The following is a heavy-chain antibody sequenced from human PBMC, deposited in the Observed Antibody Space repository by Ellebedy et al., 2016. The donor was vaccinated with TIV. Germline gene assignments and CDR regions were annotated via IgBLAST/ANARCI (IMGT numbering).Heavy chain of an antibody. J-gene: IGHJ5*02. CDR3: ARGDKSRNWFDP. D-gene: IGHD1-26*01. V-gene: IGHV4-39*01. CDR1: GGSISSSSYY. CDR2: IYYSGST. Sequence: SETLSLXXTVSGGSISSSSYYWGWIRQPPGKGLAWIGSIYYSGSTYYNPSLKSRVTISVDTSKNQFSLKLSSVTAADTAVYYCARGDKSRNWFDPWGQGTLVTVSS.